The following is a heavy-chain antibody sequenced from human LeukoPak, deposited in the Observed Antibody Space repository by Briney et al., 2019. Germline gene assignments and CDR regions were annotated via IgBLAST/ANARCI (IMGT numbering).Heavy chain of an antibody. CDR2: IYPGDSDT. J-gene: IGHJ4*02. D-gene: IGHD1-14*01. V-gene: IGHV5-51*01. CDR1: GYSFISYW. CDR3: AACISGTIGDFDH. Sequence: ESLKISCKGSGYSFISYWIGWVRQMPGKGLEWMGSIYPGDSDTRYSPSFQGQVTISADKSISTAYLQWSSLKASDTAMYYCAACISGTIGDFDHWGQGTLVRVSS.